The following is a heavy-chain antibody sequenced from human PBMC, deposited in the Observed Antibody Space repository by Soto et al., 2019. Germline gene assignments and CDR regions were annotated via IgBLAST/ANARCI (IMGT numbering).Heavy chain of an antibody. J-gene: IGHJ4*02. CDR1: GYTFRNFG. D-gene: IGHD5-12*01. Sequence: ASVKVSCKASGYTFRNFGISWVRQAPGHGLEWMGWIGVYNGKTNYAQTLQGRVTLTTDTSTSTAYMELRSLRSDDTAVYYCVRGAYSGYDLGGYFDYWGQGTLVTVSS. CDR3: VRGAYSGYDLGGYFDY. V-gene: IGHV1-18*01. CDR2: IGVYNGKT.